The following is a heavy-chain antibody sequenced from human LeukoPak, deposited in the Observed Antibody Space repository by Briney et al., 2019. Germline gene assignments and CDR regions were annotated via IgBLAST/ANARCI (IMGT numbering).Heavy chain of an antibody. CDR1: GFTFSTYW. Sequence: GGSLRLSCAASGFTFSTYWMSWVPQAPGKGLKRVANIKEDGSEKYYGDSVKGRFTISRDNAKNSLDLQMNSLRAEDTAVYYCARDSSGYQWGQGTLVTVSS. V-gene: IGHV3-7*01. D-gene: IGHD3-22*01. CDR2: IKEDGSEK. J-gene: IGHJ4*02. CDR3: ARDSSGYQ.